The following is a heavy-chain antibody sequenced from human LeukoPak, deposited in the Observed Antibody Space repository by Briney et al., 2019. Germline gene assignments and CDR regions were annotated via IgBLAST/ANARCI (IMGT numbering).Heavy chain of an antibody. J-gene: IGHJ4*02. Sequence: PGGSLRLSCAASGFTFSSYAMSWVRQTPGKGLEWVSSISGSGDNTYYADSVKDRFSISRDNAKNTLYLQMNSLRAEDTAVYYCARARFFDYWGQGTLVTVSS. V-gene: IGHV3-23*01. CDR3: ARARFFDY. CDR2: ISGSGDNT. CDR1: GFTFSSYA.